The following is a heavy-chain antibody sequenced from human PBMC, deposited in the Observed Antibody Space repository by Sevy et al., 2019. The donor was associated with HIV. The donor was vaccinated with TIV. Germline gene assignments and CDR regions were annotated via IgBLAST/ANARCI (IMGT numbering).Heavy chain of an antibody. CDR1: GFTFTLYA. D-gene: IGHD2-21*02. J-gene: IGHJ4*02. CDR3: ARVAVEDCTDDCYHRFDY. CDR2: ISYSGTNK. Sequence: GGSLRLSCAASGFTFTLYAIHWVRQAPGKGLEWVALISYSGTNKYYADSVKGRFTISRDDSKNTAYLQMNNLRTDDSAVYYCARVAVEDCTDDCYHRFDYWGQLNQVTVSS. V-gene: IGHV3-30-3*01.